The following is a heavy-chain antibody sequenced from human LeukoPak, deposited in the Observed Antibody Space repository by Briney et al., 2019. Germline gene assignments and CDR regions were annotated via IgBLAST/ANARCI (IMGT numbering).Heavy chain of an antibody. CDR2: INHSGST. CDR3: ARSGGNAPYSFISLDY. Sequence: PSETLSLTCAVYGGSFSGYYWSWIRQPPGKGLEWIGEINHSGSTNYNPSLKSRVTISGETSKNQFSLKLSSVTAADTAVYYCARSGGNAPYSFISLDYWGQGMLVIVSS. V-gene: IGHV4-34*01. CDR1: GGSFSGYY. J-gene: IGHJ4*02. D-gene: IGHD4-23*01.